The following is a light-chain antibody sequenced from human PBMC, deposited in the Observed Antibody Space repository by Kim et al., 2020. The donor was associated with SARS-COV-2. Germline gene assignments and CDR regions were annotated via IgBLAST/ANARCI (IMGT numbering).Light chain of an antibody. V-gene: IGLV2-14*01. J-gene: IGLJ1*01. Sequence: QSALTQPASVSGSPGQSTTISCTGTSSDVGGYNYVSWYQQHPGKAPKLMIYDVSKRPSGVSNRFSGSKSGNTASLTISGLQAEDEADYYCSSYTSSSTSLYVFGTGTKVTVL. CDR2: DVS. CDR3: SSYTSSSTSLYV. CDR1: SSDVGGYNY.